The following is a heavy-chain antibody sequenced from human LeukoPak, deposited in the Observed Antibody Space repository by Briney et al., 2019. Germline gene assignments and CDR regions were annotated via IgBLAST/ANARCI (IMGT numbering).Heavy chain of an antibody. J-gene: IGHJ4*02. CDR3: ARDRYGDFKADY. V-gene: IGHV3-11*01. CDR2: ISSSGSTI. Sequence: VSYISSSGSTIYYADSVKGRFTISRDNAKNSLYLQMNSLRAEDTAVYYCARDRYGDFKADYWGQGTLVTVSS. D-gene: IGHD4-17*01.